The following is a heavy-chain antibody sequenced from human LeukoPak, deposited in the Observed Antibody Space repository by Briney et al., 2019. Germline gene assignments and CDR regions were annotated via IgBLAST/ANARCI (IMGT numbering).Heavy chain of an antibody. CDR2: IYYSGST. Sequence: KPSETLPLTCTVSGGSISSYYWSWIRQPPGKGLEWIGYIYYSGSTNYNPSLKSRVTISVDTSKNQFSLKLSSATAADTAVYYCASTDILTGTTFDYWGQGTLVTVSS. V-gene: IGHV4-59*01. CDR1: GGSISSYY. CDR3: ASTDILTGTTFDY. J-gene: IGHJ4*02. D-gene: IGHD3-9*01.